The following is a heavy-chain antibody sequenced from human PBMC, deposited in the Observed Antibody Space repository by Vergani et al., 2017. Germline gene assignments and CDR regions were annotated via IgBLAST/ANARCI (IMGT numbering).Heavy chain of an antibody. CDR2: IYYSGST. V-gene: IGHV4-39*01. CDR1: GGSISSSSYY. Sequence: QVQLQESGPGLVKPSETLSLTCTVSGGSISSSSYYWGWIRQPPGKGLEWIGSIYYSGSTYYNPSLKSRVTISVDTSKNQFSLKLSSVTAADTAVYYCARHVRDYDILTGYYTLFDYWGQGTLVTVSS. D-gene: IGHD3-9*01. CDR3: ARHVRDYDILTGYYTLFDY. J-gene: IGHJ4*02.